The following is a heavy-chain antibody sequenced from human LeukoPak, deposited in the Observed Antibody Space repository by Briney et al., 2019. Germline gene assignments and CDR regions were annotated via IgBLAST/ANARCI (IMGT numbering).Heavy chain of an antibody. Sequence: TSETLSLTCTVSGGSISSDGYYWSWIRQHPGKGLEWIGYIYYSGSTYYNPSLKSRVTISVDTSKNQFSLKLSSVTAADTAVYYCARVMKRTVTTNFDLWGRGTLVTVSS. CDR1: GGSISSDGYY. CDR2: IYYSGST. CDR3: ARVMKRTVTTNFDL. J-gene: IGHJ2*01. D-gene: IGHD4-17*01. V-gene: IGHV4-31*03.